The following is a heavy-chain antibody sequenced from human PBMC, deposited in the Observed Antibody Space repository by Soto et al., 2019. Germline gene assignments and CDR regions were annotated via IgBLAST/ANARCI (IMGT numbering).Heavy chain of an antibody. D-gene: IGHD1-1*01. V-gene: IGHV3-7*01. CDR2: IKQDGSEK. CDR1: GFNFSSYW. Sequence: VGSMRLSCAASGFNFSSYWMSWVRQAPGKGLEWVANIKQDGSEKYYVDSVKGRFTISRDNAKNSLYLQMNSPRAEDTAVYYCASSLQDDYYMDVWGKGTTVTVSS. J-gene: IGHJ6*03. CDR3: ASSLQDDYYMDV.